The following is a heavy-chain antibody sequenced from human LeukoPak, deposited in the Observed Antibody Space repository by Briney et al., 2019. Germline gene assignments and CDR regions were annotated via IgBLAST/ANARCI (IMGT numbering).Heavy chain of an antibody. V-gene: IGHV3-7*01. CDR2: IKQDGSEK. Sequence: PGGSLRLSCAASGFTFSSYWMSWVRQAPGKGLEWVANIKQDGSEKYYVDSVKGRFTISRDNAKNSLYLQMNSLRAEDTAVYYCARDGNYDYVWGSYTDAFDIWGQGTMVTVSS. CDR3: ARDGNYDYVWGSYTDAFDI. CDR1: GFTFSSYW. D-gene: IGHD3-16*01. J-gene: IGHJ3*02.